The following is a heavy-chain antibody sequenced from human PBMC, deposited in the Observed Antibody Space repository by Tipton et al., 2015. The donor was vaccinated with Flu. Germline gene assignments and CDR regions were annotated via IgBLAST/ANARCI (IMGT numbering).Heavy chain of an antibody. Sequence: SLRLSCAASGFTFDDYAMHWVRQVPGKGLEWVSGISWSRGTVAYADSVQGRFIISRDNAKKFLYLQMSGLRPEDTAIYYCTKDLRSGDYYFSAMEVWGRGTTVTVSS. CDR1: GFTFDDYA. V-gene: IGHV3-9*01. J-gene: IGHJ6*02. CDR3: TKDLRSGDYYFSAMEV. CDR2: ISWSRGTV. D-gene: IGHD7-27*01.